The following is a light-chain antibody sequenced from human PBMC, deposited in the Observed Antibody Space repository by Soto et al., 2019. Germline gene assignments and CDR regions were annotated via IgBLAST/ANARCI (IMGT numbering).Light chain of an antibody. V-gene: IGKV1-9*01. J-gene: IGKJ4*01. CDR2: AAY. CDR3: KHLNSYPFT. Sequence: DIQLTQSPSFLSASIGDRVTITCRASQGINSFLAWYQQKPGKAHKVLIYAAYTLQSGVQSRFSGSGSGTEFTLTIRSLQPEDFATYYCKHLNSYPFTFGGGTKVDIK. CDR1: QGINSF.